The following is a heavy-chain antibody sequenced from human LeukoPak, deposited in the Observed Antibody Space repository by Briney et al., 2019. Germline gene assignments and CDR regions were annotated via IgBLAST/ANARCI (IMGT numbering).Heavy chain of an antibody. J-gene: IGHJ4*02. CDR3: AREVAVAGTDLDY. CDR2: MSSGGGTI. CDR1: GFIINSYR. Sequence: PGGSLRLSCAASGFIINSYRTNWARHAPGKGLEWVAYMSSGGGTIYYADCVEGRYTISIDNAKNSLKLQMNSLRAEDTAVYYCAREVAVAGTDLDYWGQGTLVTVSS. V-gene: IGHV3-48*04. D-gene: IGHD6-19*01.